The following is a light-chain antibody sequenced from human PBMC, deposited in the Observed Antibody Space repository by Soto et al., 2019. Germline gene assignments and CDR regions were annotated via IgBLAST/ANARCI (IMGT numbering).Light chain of an antibody. CDR2: KAS. CDR3: LQHNSYPLT. J-gene: IGKJ1*01. CDR1: QTISSW. Sequence: IQITEAPSSLSGSVGDRVTITCRASQTISSWLAWYQQKPGKAPKLLIYKASTLQTGVPSRFSGSGSGTEFTLTISSLQPEDFATYYCLQHNSYPLTFGQGTKVEIK. V-gene: IGKV1-5*03.